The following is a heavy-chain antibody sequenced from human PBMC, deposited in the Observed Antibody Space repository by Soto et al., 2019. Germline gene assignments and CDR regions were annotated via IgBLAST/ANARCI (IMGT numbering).Heavy chain of an antibody. D-gene: IGHD3-3*01. CDR2: IKSKTDGGTT. CDR3: TTDPPPFPYYDFWSGYYTGGGYYYYVMDV. Sequence: PGGSLRLSCAASGFTFSNAWMSWVRQAPGKGLEWVGRIKSKTDGGTTDYAAPVKGRFTISRDDSKNTLYLQMNSLKTEDTAVYYCTTDPPPFPYYDFWSGYYTGGGYYYYVMDVWGQGTTVTVSS. CDR1: GFTFSNAW. V-gene: IGHV3-15*01. J-gene: IGHJ6*02.